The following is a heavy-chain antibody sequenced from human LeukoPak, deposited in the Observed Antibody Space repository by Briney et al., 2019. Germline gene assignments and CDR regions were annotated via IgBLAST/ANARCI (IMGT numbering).Heavy chain of an antibody. J-gene: IGHJ4*02. CDR1: GSLDIYY. D-gene: IGHD2-21*01. CDR3: AAYGGDWNFDS. Sequence: SETVSLTCAVYGSLDIYYFMFVGQPPGKGLQWLGEITYRRSADYNPSLKSRLTISIDVPQRQISLQLRSVTAADTAVYYCAAYGGDWNFDSWGQGTLVTVSS. V-gene: IGHV4-34*01. CDR2: ITYRRSA.